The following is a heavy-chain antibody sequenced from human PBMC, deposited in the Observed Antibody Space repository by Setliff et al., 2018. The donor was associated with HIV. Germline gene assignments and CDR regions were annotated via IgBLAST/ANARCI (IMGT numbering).Heavy chain of an antibody. J-gene: IGHJ6*02. CDR2: INPNNGGT. Sequence: ASVKVSCKAYGDTLTNYALSWVRQAPGQGLEWMGRINPNNGGTNYAQKLQGRVTMTTDTSTSTAYMELRSLRSDDTAVYYCARDCRVGWVFTYGMVVWGQGTLVTVSS. V-gene: IGHV1-18*01. CDR3: ARDCRVGWVFTYGMVV. CDR1: GDTLTNYA. D-gene: IGHD6-13*01.